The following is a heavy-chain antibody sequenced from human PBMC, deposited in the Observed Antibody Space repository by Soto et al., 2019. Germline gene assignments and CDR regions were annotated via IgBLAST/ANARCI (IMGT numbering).Heavy chain of an antibody. J-gene: IGHJ4*02. Sequence: GGSLRLSCAASGFTFSSYGMHWVRQAPGKGLEWVAVISYDGSNKYYADSVKGRVTISRDNSKNTLYLQMNSLRAEDTAVYYCAKGALAVAGNIDYWGQGTLVTVSS. V-gene: IGHV3-30*18. CDR1: GFTFSSYG. D-gene: IGHD6-19*01. CDR2: ISYDGSNK. CDR3: AKGALAVAGNIDY.